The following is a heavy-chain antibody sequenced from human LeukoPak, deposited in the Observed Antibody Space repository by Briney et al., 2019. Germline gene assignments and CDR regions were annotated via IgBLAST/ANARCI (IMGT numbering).Heavy chain of an antibody. CDR2: ISYDGSNK. CDR3: AGDPKDRAGATNY. D-gene: IGHD1-26*01. Sequence: PGGSLRLSCAASGFTFSSYGMHWVRQAPGKGLEWVAVISYDGSNKYYADSVKGRFTISRDNSKNTLYLQMNSLRDEDTAFYYCAGDPKDRAGATNYWGQGTLVTVSS. V-gene: IGHV3-30*03. J-gene: IGHJ4*02. CDR1: GFTFSSYG.